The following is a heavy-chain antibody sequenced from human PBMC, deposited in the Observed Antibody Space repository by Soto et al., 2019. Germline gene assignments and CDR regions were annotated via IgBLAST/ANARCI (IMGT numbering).Heavy chain of an antibody. J-gene: IGHJ2*01. D-gene: IGHD3-10*01. Sequence: EVQVLQSGGGLVQPGGSLRLSCAASGLTFSRFAMSWVRQAPGKGLEWVATIHGSGDITNYADSVRGRFTISRDNSKDTMYLQLNTLRVDDTAVYYCAKDKGPGSYTNWCFDVWGRGTLVTVSS. CDR3: AKDKGPGSYTNWCFDV. CDR1: GLTFSRFA. V-gene: IGHV3-23*01. CDR2: IHGSGDIT.